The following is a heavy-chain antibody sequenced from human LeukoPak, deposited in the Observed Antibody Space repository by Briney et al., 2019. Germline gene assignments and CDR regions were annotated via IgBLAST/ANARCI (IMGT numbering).Heavy chain of an antibody. D-gene: IGHD5-18*01. CDR1: GGSFSGYY. CDR2: INHSGST. J-gene: IGHJ5*02. V-gene: IGHV4-34*01. CDR3: ARDRRGYSYGYSWFDP. Sequence: SETLSLTCAVYGGSFSGYYWSWIRQLPGKGLEWIGEINHSGSTNYNPSLKSRVTISVDTSKNQFSLKLSSVTAADTAVYYCARDRRGYSYGYSWFDPWGQGTLVTVSS.